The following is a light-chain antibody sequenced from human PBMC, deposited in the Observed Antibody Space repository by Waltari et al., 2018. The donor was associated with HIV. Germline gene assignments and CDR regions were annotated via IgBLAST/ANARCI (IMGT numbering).Light chain of an antibody. J-gene: IGLJ1*01. CDR1: SSDVGRHNR. CDR3: SSYTSSSTYV. Sequence: QSALTQPPSVSGSPGPSVPLSSTGSSSDVGRHNRVSWYQQPPGTAPKLLIYEFTYRPSGVPDRFSGSKSGNTASLTISGLQAEDEADYYCSSYTSSSTYVFGTGTRVTVL. V-gene: IGLV2-18*02. CDR2: EFT.